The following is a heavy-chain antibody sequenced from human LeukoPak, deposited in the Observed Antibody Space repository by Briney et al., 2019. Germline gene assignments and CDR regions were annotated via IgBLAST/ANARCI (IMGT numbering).Heavy chain of an antibody. J-gene: IGHJ4*02. D-gene: IGHD3-10*01. CDR3: ARDTSYYGSGELDY. CDR2: IYYSGST. CDR1: GGSISSYY. Sequence: PSETLSLTCTVSGGSISSYYWSWIRQPPGKGLEWIGYIYYSGSTNYNPSLKSRVTISVDTSKNQFSLKLSSVTAADTAVYYCARDTSYYGSGELDYWGQGTLVTVSS. V-gene: IGHV4-59*01.